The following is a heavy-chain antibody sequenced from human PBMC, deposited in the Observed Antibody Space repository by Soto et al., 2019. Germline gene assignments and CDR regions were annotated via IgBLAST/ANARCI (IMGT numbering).Heavy chain of an antibody. V-gene: IGHV3-74*01. Sequence: GGSLRLSCAASGFTFSSYWMHWVRQAPGKGLVWVSRINSDGSSTSYADSVKGRFTISRDNAKNTLYLQMNSLRAEDTAVFYCESYQIAAAGSPFDFWGQGTLVTVS. CDR3: ESYQIAAAGSPFDF. CDR2: INSDGSST. J-gene: IGHJ4*02. D-gene: IGHD6-13*01. CDR1: GFTFSSYW.